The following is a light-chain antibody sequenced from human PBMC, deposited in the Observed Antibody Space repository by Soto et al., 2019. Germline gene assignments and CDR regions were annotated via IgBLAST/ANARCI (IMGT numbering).Light chain of an antibody. Sequence: QSALAQPSSVSGSPGQSITISCPGTSTDVGGYNYVSWYQHHSGKAPKLLIYEVTNRPSGISDRFSGSKSVNTASLTISGLQAEDESDYYCGSYSSTDTPFVFGTGTKVTVL. CDR3: GSYSSTDTPFV. J-gene: IGLJ1*01. CDR1: STDVGGYNY. V-gene: IGLV2-14*01. CDR2: EVT.